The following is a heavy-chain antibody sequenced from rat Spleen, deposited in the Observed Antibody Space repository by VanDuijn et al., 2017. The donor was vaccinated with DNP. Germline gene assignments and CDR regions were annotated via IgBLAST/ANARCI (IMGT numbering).Heavy chain of an antibody. V-gene: IGHV3-1*01. CDR1: GYSITSNY. J-gene: IGHJ2*01. D-gene: IGHD1-12*02. CDR3: AXXXWYXXX. Sequence: EVQLQESGPGLVKPSQSLSLTCSVPGYSITSNYWGWVRKFPGNKLEYIGHISFSGGTNYNPPFKSQISITRDTSKHQFFFHLNPVTTXXXATXXCAXXXWYXXXWGQGVXXTV. CDR2: ISFSGGT.